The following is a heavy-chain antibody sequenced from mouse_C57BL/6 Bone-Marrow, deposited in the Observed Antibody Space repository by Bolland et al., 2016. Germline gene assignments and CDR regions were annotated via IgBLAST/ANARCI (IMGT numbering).Heavy chain of an antibody. CDR2: SDSET. Sequence: SDSETHYNQKFKDKATLTVDKSSSTAYMQLSSLTSEDSAFYYCARGDSSGYYYAMDYWGQGTS. CDR3: ARGDSSGYYYAMDY. J-gene: IGHJ4*01. D-gene: IGHD3-2*02. V-gene: IGHV1-52*01.